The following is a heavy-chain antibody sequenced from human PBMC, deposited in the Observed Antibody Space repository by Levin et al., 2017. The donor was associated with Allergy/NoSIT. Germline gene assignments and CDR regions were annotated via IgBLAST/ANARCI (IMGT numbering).Heavy chain of an antibody. CDR2: ISTTSSTV. J-gene: IGHJ5*02. CDR3: ARAGGTSYYASGTHGDL. D-gene: IGHD3-10*01. CDR1: GFTFSTYA. Sequence: PGGSLRLSCAASGFTFSTYAMNWVRQAPGKGLEWLSYISTTSSTVYYAGSLKGRFTISRDNARNSLFLQMNSLRDEDTAVYYCARAGGTSYYASGTHGDLWGRGTLVTVSS. V-gene: IGHV3-48*02.